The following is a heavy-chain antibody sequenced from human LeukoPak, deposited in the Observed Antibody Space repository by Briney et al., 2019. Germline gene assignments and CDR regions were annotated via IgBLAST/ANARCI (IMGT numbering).Heavy chain of an antibody. CDR1: GFTFSSYG. CDR3: AKDYSDSSGYFRVPHVFDF. D-gene: IGHD3-22*01. CDR2: IRYDGSNK. V-gene: IGHV3-30*02. J-gene: IGHJ4*02. Sequence: GGSLRLSCAASGFTFSSYGMHWVRQAPGKGLEGVAFIRYDGSNKYYADSVKGRFTISRDNSKNTLYLQMNSLRAEDTAVYYCAKDYSDSSGYFRVPHVFDFWGQGTLVTVSS.